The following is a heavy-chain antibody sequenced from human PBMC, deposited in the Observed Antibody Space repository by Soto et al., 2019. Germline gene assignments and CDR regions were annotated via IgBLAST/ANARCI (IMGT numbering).Heavy chain of an antibody. CDR1: GGSISSGGYY. D-gene: IGHD2-2*01. V-gene: IGHV4-31*03. Sequence: QVQLQESGPGLVKPSQTLSLTCTVSGGSISSGGYYWSWIRQHPGKGLEWIGYIYYSGTTYYNPSLXRXXTLPVATSKNQFSLKLSSVTAADTAVYYCARVPGPWGQGTLVTVSS. J-gene: IGHJ5*02. CDR2: IYYSGTT. CDR3: ARVPGP.